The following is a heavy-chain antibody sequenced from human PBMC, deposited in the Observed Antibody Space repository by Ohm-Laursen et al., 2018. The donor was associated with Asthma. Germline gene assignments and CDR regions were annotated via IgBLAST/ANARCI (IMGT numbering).Heavy chain of an antibody. CDR1: GYTFSRYS. Sequence: SLRLSCAASGYTFSRYSTHWVRQIPGKGLEWVASISTASSFIYYADSVRGRFTTSRDNARNSVYLEMNSLRVEDTAVYYCARIGPEWELPGREYSLHHWGQGTQVTVSS. V-gene: IGHV3-21*01. CDR2: ISTASSFI. D-gene: IGHD1-26*01. CDR3: ARIGPEWELPGREYSLHH. J-gene: IGHJ1*01.